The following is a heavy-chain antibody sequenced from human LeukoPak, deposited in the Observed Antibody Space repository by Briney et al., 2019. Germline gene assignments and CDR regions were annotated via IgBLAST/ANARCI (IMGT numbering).Heavy chain of an antibody. CDR3: ARHLPKWRGSYYSWYFDL. CDR2: IYYSGST. Sequence: SETLSLTCTVSDGSISSSSYSWGWIRQPPGKGLEWIGSIYYSGSTYYNPSLKSRVTISVDTSKNQFSLKLSSVTAADTAVYYCARHLPKWRGSYYSWYFDLWGRGTLVTVSS. D-gene: IGHD1-26*01. V-gene: IGHV4-39*01. CDR1: DGSISSSSYS. J-gene: IGHJ2*01.